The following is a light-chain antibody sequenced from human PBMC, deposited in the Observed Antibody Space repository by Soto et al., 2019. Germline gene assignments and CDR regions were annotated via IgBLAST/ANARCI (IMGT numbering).Light chain of an antibody. CDR1: SSNIGAGYD. CDR2: GNS. V-gene: IGLV1-40*01. CDR3: QSYDSSLSGWDVV. J-gene: IGLJ2*01. Sequence: QSVLTQPPSVSGAPGQRVTISCTGSSSNIGAGYDVHWYQQLPGTAPKLLIYGNSNRPSGVPDRFSGSKSGTSASLAITGLQAEDEADYYCQSYDSSLSGWDVVFGGGTKHTVL.